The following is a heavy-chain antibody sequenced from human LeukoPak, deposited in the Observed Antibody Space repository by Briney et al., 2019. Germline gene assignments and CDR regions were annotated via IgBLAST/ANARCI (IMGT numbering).Heavy chain of an antibody. Sequence: GASVKVSCKASGYTFTGYYMHWVRQAPGQGLEWMGWINPNSGGTNYAQKFQGGVTMTRDTSISTAYMELSRLRSDDTAVYYCARDHPDYGDYTNFDYWGQGTLVTVSS. CDR1: GYTFTGYY. CDR3: ARDHPDYGDYTNFDY. V-gene: IGHV1-2*02. D-gene: IGHD4-17*01. J-gene: IGHJ4*02. CDR2: INPNSGGT.